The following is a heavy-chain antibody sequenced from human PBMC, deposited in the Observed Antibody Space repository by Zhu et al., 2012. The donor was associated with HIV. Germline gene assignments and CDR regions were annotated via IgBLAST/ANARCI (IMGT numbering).Heavy chain of an antibody. Sequence: QVQLQESGPGLVKPSETLSLTCTVSGGSISSSTYYWGWIRQPPGKGLEWIGNIYYSGSTYYNPSLKSRVVISVDTSKNQFSLKVRSVTAADTAVYFCARVGKXSSGWYSWFDPWGQGTLVTVSS. J-gene: IGHJ5*02. CDR3: ARVGKXSSGWYSWFDP. D-gene: IGHD6-19*01. CDR2: IYYSGST. V-gene: IGHV4-39*01. CDR1: GGSISSSTYY.